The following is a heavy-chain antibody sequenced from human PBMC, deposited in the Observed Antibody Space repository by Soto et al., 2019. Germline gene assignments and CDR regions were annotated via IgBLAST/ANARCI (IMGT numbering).Heavy chain of an antibody. CDR3: AKPILEWLLLGGFDY. Sequence: GGSLRLSCAASGFTFSSYWMSWVRQAPGKGLEWVANIKQDGSEKYYADSVKGRFTISRDNSKNTLYLQMNSLRAEDTAVYYCAKPILEWLLLGGFDYWGQGTLVTVSS. V-gene: IGHV3-7*01. D-gene: IGHD3-3*01. J-gene: IGHJ4*02. CDR2: IKQDGSEK. CDR1: GFTFSSYW.